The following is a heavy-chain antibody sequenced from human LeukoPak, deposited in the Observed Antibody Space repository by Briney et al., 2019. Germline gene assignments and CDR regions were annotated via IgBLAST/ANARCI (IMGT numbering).Heavy chain of an antibody. V-gene: IGHV3-53*01. CDR3: ARGVEPLAANTLAY. J-gene: IGHJ4*02. CDR2: LYSDGNT. CDR1: GFTVITNA. D-gene: IGHD1-14*01. Sequence: GGSLRLSCAASGFTVITNAMTWVRRAPGKGLEWVSVLYSDGNTKYADSVQGRFTISRDNSKNTLYLEMNSLSPDDTAVYYCARGVEPLAANTLAYWGQGTLVTVSS.